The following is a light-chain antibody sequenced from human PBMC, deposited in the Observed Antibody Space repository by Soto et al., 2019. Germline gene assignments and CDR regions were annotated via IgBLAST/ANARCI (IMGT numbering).Light chain of an antibody. V-gene: IGKV1-16*01. J-gene: IGKJ4*01. CDR2: ATS. CDR1: QDIDEY. CDR3: QQYYSHPLT. Sequence: DIQLTQSPSSVSASVGDTVTITCRASQDIDEYLAWFQQKPGTAPRSLIYATSSLQFGVPSSFSGAGSGTDFTRTIRRLQPEDFATYYGQQYYSHPLTFGGGTQVEI.